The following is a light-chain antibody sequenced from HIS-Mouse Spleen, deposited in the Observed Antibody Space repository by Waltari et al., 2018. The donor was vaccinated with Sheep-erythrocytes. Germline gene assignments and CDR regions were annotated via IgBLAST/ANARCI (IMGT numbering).Light chain of an antibody. CDR3: CSYAGSYTFVV. J-gene: IGLJ2*01. Sequence: QSALTQPPPVSGSPVQSVTISCTGTGRHVGCYNYVSWYQQHPDKAPKLILSDVSKRPSGVPDRFSGSKSGNTASLTISGLQAEDEADYYCCSYAGSYTFVVFGGGTKLTVL. CDR2: DVS. CDR1: GRHVGCYNY. V-gene: IGLV2-11*01.